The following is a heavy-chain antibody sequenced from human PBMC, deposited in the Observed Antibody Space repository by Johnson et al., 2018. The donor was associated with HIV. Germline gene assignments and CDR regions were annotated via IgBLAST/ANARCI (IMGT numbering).Heavy chain of an antibody. CDR3: ARGHGGPNPYDVFDI. D-gene: IGHD4-23*01. J-gene: IGHJ3*02. CDR1: GFTFSSYG. CDR2: ISYDGGNK. V-gene: IGHV3-30*03. Sequence: VHLVESGGGVVQPGRSLRLSCAASGFTFSSYGMHWVRQAPGKGLKWVALISYDGGNKYSADSVMGRFTISRDNSKNTLYLQMNSLRPEDTAVYFCARGHGGPNPYDVFDIWGQGTMVTVSS.